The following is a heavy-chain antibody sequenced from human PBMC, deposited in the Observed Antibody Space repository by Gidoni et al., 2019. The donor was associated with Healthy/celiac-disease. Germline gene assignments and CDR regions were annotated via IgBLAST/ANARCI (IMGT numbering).Heavy chain of an antibody. CDR1: GYTFTSYA. CDR3: ARVIYYDSSGYLFDY. J-gene: IGHJ4*02. V-gene: IGHV1-3*01. D-gene: IGHD3-22*01. Sequence: QVQLVQSGAEVKKPGASVKVSCKASGYTFTSYAMQWVRQARGQRLEWMGWINAGNGNTKYSQKFQGRVTITRDTSASTAYMELSSLRSEDTAVYYCARVIYYDSSGYLFDYWGQGTLVTVSS. CDR2: INAGNGNT.